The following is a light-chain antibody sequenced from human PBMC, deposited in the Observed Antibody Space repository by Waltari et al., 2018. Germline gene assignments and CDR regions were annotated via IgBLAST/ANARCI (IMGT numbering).Light chain of an antibody. CDR3: QQYDGTILT. V-gene: IGKV3-20*01. J-gene: IGKJ4*01. Sequence: IVLTQSPDTLSLSPGQRATLSCRASQTINNNFLVWYQQQPGQAPRLLIHGASRRATDVPDRFSGSGSGTDFTLTISRLEPEDVAVYYCQQYDGTILTFGGGTKVEV. CDR2: GAS. CDR1: QTINNNF.